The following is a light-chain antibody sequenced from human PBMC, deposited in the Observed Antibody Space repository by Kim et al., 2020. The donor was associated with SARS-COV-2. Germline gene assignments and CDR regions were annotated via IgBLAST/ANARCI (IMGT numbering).Light chain of an antibody. CDR1: QGISSY. CDR3: QQVNDYPHT. J-gene: IGKJ2*01. CDR2: TAS. Sequence: ASVGDIVTITCRASQGISSYLAWYQQKPGKAPKLLIHTASTLHSGVPSRFSGSGSGTDFTLTISSLQPEDFATYYCQQVNDYPHTFGQGTKVDIK. V-gene: IGKV1-9*01.